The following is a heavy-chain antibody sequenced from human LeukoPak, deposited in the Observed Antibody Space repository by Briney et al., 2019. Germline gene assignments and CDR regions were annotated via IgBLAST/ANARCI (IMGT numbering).Heavy chain of an antibody. V-gene: IGHV1-8*01. CDR3: ARPRYSSLDHAFDI. CDR2: MNPNSGNT. Sequence: ASVKVSCKASGYTFTSYDINWVRQATGQGLEWMGWMNPNSGNTGYAQKFQGRVTMTRNTSISTAYMELSGLRSEDTAVYYCARPRYSSLDHAFDIWGQGTMVTVSS. D-gene: IGHD6-19*01. J-gene: IGHJ3*02. CDR1: GYTFTSYD.